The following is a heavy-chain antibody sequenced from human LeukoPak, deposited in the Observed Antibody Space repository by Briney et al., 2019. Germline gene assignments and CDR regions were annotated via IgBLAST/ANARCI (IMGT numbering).Heavy chain of an antibody. V-gene: IGHV1-2*02. Sequence: ASVKVSCKAPGYTFTGYYMHWVRQAPGQGLEWMGWINPNSGGTNYAQKFQGRVTMTRDTSTSTVYMELSSLRSEDTAVYYCARVGDYSSGWYGDFWGQGTLVTVSS. CDR3: ARVGDYSSGWYGDF. J-gene: IGHJ4*02. D-gene: IGHD6-19*01. CDR1: GYTFTGYY. CDR2: INPNSGGT.